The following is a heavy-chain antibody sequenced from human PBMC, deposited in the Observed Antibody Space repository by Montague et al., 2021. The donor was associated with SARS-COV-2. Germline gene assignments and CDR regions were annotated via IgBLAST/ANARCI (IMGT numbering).Heavy chain of an antibody. V-gene: IGHV4-59*13. D-gene: IGHD2-15*01. Sequence: SETLSLTCSVSGGSINSFYWTRIRPSPGKALEWIGYVYYTGGTNYNPSLKSRATISVDTSKNQFSLTVGSVTAADTAVYYCARAGGGSSYNYYGLDVWGQVTTVSVSS. CDR3: ARAGGGSSYNYYGLDV. J-gene: IGHJ6*02. CDR1: GGSINSFY. CDR2: VYYTGGT.